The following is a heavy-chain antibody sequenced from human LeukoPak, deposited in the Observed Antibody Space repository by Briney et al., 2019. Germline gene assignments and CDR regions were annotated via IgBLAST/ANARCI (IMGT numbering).Heavy chain of an antibody. Sequence: PGGSLRLSCAASGFSVSAESLSWVRQAPGKGLGWVSILFGVGTTHFADSVKGRFTISRDISKNTLYLQMNSLRAEDTAVYYCAILGRNLYYFASWGQGTLVTVSS. D-gene: IGHD1-14*01. CDR2: LFGVGTT. V-gene: IGHV3-53*01. J-gene: IGHJ4*02. CDR1: GFSVSAES. CDR3: AILGRNLYYFAS.